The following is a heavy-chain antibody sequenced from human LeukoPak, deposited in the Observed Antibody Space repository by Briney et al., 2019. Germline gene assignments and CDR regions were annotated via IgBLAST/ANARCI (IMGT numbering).Heavy chain of an antibody. Sequence: GASVKVSCKASGGTFSSYAISRVRQAPGQGLEWMGGIITIFGTAKYAQKFQGRVTITADESTSTAYMELSSLRSEDTAVYYCAREGGDYYDSSGYYRGLLDYWGQGPLVTVSS. CDR2: IITIFGTA. V-gene: IGHV1-69*13. D-gene: IGHD3-22*01. J-gene: IGHJ4*02. CDR3: AREGGDYYDSSGYYRGLLDY. CDR1: GGTFSSYA.